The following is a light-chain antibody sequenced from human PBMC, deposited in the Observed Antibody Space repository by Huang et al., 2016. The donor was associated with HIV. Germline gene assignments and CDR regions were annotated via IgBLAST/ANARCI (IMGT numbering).Light chain of an antibody. CDR2: SAS. CDR1: QSIGRL. Sequence: DIEMTQSPSSLSASVGDRVTITCRASQSIGRLLNWYQQKPGKAPKLLIYSASSLHRGVSSRFSGLGSGTDFTLTITSLLPEDFATYYCQQSYSPSPFTFGQGTKLDIK. J-gene: IGKJ2*01. CDR3: QQSYSPSPFT. V-gene: IGKV1-39*01.